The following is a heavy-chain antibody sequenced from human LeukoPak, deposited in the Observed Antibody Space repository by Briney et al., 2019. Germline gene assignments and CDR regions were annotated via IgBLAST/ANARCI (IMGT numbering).Heavy chain of an antibody. CDR2: IHPSGML. D-gene: IGHD3-22*01. J-gene: IGHJ4*02. CDR3: SRGLDSRKLGY. V-gene: IGHV4-31*03. CDR1: GASFSSSDQY. Sequence: SQTLSLTCTVSGASFSSSDQYWHWIRQSPGKGLEWIGSIHPSGMLYNNPSLESRVTISIDTSKNQFSLNLNSVTAADTAVYFCSRGLDSRKLGYWGQGTLVTVSS.